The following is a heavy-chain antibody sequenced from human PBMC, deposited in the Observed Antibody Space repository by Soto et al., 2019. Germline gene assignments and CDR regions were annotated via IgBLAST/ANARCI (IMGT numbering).Heavy chain of an antibody. V-gene: IGHV3-30*18. D-gene: IGHD3-3*01. Sequence: GGSLRLSCAASGFTFSSYGMHWVRQAPGKGLEWVAVISYDGSNKYYADSVKGRFTISRDNSKNTLYLQMNSLRAEDTAVYYCAKDQEWSKYYFDYWGQGTLVTV. CDR3: AKDQEWSKYYFDY. J-gene: IGHJ4*02. CDR1: GFTFSSYG. CDR2: ISYDGSNK.